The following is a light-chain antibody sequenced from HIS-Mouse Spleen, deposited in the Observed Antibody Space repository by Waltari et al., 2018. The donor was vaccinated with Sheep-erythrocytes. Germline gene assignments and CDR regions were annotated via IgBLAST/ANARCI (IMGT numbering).Light chain of an antibody. CDR2: GAS. Sequence: EIVLTQSPGTLSLSPGERATLSCRASQSVSSSYLAWYQQKSGQAPRLLIYGASSRATGIPDRFSGSGSGTDFTLTISRLEPEDFAVYYCQQYGSSSTWTFGQGTKVEIK. CDR1: QSVSSSY. V-gene: IGKV3-20*01. J-gene: IGKJ1*01. CDR3: QQYGSSSTWT.